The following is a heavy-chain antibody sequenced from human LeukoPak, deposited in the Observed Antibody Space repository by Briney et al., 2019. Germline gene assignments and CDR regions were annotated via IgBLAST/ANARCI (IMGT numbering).Heavy chain of an antibody. CDR2: IIPIFGTA. CDR3: ARFYCSSTSCRRGYFQH. Sequence: GASVKVPCKLPVATFSSYAISWVRQAPGQGLEGMGGIIPIFGTANYAQKFQGTVTITADESTRTAYMELSSLRSEDTAVYYCARFYCSSTSCRRGYFQHWGQGTLVTVSS. D-gene: IGHD2-2*01. V-gene: IGHV1-69*13. CDR1: VATFSSYA. J-gene: IGHJ1*01.